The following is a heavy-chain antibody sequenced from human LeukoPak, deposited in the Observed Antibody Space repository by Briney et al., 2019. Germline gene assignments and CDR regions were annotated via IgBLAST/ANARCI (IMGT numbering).Heavy chain of an antibody. Sequence: GGSLRLSCAASGFTVSSKYMSWVRQAPGKGLEWVSAISGSGGSTYYADSVKGRFTISRDNSKNTLYLQMNSLRAEDTAVYYCAKGPYSNSFDYWGQGTLVTVSS. CDR3: AKGPYSNSFDY. CDR1: GFTVSSKY. J-gene: IGHJ4*02. V-gene: IGHV3-23*01. CDR2: ISGSGGST. D-gene: IGHD4-11*01.